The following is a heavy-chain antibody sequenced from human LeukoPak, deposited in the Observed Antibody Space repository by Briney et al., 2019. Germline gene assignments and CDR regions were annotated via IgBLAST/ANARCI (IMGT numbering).Heavy chain of an antibody. CDR1: GFTVSSNY. CDR2: IYSGGDT. J-gene: IGHJ4*02. CDR3: ARASGYSGYDPFDY. Sequence: GGSLRLSCAASGFTVSSNYMSWARQAPGKGLEWVSVIYSGGDTYYADSVKGRFTISRDNSKNTLYLQMNTLRAEDTAVYYCARASGYSGYDPFDYWGQGTLVTVSS. V-gene: IGHV3-53*01. D-gene: IGHD5-12*01.